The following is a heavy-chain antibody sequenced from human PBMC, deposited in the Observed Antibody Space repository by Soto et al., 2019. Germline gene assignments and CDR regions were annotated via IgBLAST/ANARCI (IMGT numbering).Heavy chain of an antibody. J-gene: IGHJ1*01. D-gene: IGHD3-22*01. CDR1: GYTFTGYY. CDR3: ARGPFSYDSSGYYVY. Sequence: QVQLVQSGAEVKKPGASVKISCKTPGYTFTGYYIHWVRQAPGQGLEWMGWINPNSGATLYARKFQGRVIVSRDTSISTAFMELSSLRSDDTAVYYCARGPFSYDSSGYYVYWGQGTLVTASS. CDR2: INPNSGAT. V-gene: IGHV1-2*02.